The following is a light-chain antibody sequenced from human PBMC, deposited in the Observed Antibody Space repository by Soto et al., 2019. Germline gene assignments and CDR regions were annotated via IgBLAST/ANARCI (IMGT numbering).Light chain of an antibody. CDR1: QSVSSY. V-gene: IGKV3-11*01. Sequence: EIVLTQSPATLSLSPGESATLSCRASQSVSSYLAWYQQKPGQAPRLLIYDASNRATGVPARFSGSGSGTDFTLTINSLEPEDFAVYYCQQRSNWPPITFGQGTRLEIK. J-gene: IGKJ5*01. CDR3: QQRSNWPPIT. CDR2: DAS.